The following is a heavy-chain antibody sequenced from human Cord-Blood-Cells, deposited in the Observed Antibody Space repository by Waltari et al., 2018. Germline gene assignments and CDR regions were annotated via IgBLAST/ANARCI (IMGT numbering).Heavy chain of an antibody. CDR1: GGTFSSYA. D-gene: IGHD1-26*01. V-gene: IGHV1-69*01. CDR3: AREPLVGAGTEGY. J-gene: IGHJ4*02. Sequence: QVQLVQSGAEVKKPGSSVKVSCKASGGTFSSYAISWVRQAPGQGLGWMGGIIPICGTASCAQKVQGRVTITPDESTSTAYMELSRLRSEDTAVYYCAREPLVGAGTEGYWGQGTLVTVSS. CDR2: IIPICGTA.